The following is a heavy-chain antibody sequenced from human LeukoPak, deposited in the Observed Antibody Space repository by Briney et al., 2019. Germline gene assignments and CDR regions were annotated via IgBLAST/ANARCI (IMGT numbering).Heavy chain of an antibody. V-gene: IGHV1-2*02. Sequence: ASVKASCKASGYTFTGYYMHWVRQAPGQGLEWMGWINPNSGGTNYAQKFQGRVTMTRDTSISTAYMELSRLRSDDTAVYYCARDPTIYGSGSSTRVGWFDPWGQGTLVTVSS. CDR2: INPNSGGT. CDR3: ARDPTIYGSGSSTRVGWFDP. D-gene: IGHD3-10*01. J-gene: IGHJ5*02. CDR1: GYTFTGYY.